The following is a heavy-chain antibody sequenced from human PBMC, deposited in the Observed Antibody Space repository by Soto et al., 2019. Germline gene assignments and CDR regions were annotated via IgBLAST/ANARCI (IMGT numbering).Heavy chain of an antibody. CDR1: GYTFTSYY. CDR3: ARDNRIVVVPAARPDY. D-gene: IGHD2-2*01. V-gene: IGHV1-46*01. J-gene: IGHJ4*02. Sequence: QVQLVQSGAEVKKPGASVKVSCKASGYTFTSYYMHWVRQAPGQGLEWMGIINPSGGSTSYAQKFQGGVTMTRDTSTSTVYMELSSLRSEDTAVYYCARDNRIVVVPAARPDYWGQGTLVTVSS. CDR2: INPSGGST.